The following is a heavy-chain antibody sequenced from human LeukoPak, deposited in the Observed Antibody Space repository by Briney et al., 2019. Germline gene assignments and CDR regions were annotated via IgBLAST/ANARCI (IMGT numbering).Heavy chain of an antibody. CDR1: GGSFSGYY. CDR3: AREKWELSSGVDY. V-gene: IGHV4-34*01. J-gene: IGHJ4*02. CDR2: INHSGST. D-gene: IGHD1-26*01. Sequence: SETLSLTCAVYGGSFSGYYWSWIRQPPGKGLEWIGEINHSGSTNYNPSLKSRVTISVDTSKNQFSLKLSSVTAADTAVYYCAREKWELSSGVDYWGQGTLVTVSS.